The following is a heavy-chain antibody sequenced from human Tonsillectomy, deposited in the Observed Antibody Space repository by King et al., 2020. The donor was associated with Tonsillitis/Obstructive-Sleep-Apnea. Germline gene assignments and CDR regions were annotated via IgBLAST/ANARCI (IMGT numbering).Heavy chain of an antibody. V-gene: IGHV4-31*03. Sequence: QLQESGPGLVKPSQTLSLTCTVSGGSISSGCYYWNWIRQHPGKGLEWIGYIYYSGSTYYNPSLKSRVTISVDTSKNQFSLKLSSVTAADTAVYDCARGDYGGNSGVGDFDYWGQGTLVTVSS. CDR2: IYYSGST. D-gene: IGHD4-23*01. CDR1: GGSISSGCYY. CDR3: ARGDYGGNSGVGDFDY. J-gene: IGHJ4*02.